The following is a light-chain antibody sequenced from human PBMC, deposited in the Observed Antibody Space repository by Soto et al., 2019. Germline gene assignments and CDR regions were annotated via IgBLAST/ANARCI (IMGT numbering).Light chain of an antibody. CDR2: KAS. J-gene: IGKJ4*01. CDR1: QSIDSW. V-gene: IGKV1-5*03. CDR3: QQYYSYPLT. Sequence: EIQMTQSASTMSAYVGDRVTITCRASQSIDSWLAWYQQKPGKAPKFLMYKASNLESGVPSRFSGSGSGTDFTLTISCLQSEDFATYYCQQYYSYPLTFGGGTKVDIK.